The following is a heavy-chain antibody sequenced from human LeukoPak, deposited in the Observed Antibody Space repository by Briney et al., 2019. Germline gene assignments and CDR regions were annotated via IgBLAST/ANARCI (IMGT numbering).Heavy chain of an antibody. V-gene: IGHV1-18*01. Sequence: ASVTVSFKASGYTFTSYGISWVRQAPGQGLEWMGWISAYNGNTNYAQKLQGRVTMTTDTSTSTAYMELRSLRSDDTAVYYCASSPLIPYYYYYGMDVWGQGTTVTVSS. J-gene: IGHJ6*02. CDR1: GYTFTSYG. CDR2: ISAYNGNT. CDR3: ASSPLIPYYYYYGMDV.